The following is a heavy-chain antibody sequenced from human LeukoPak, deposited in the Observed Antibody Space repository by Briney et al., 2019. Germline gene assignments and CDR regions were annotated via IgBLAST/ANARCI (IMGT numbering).Heavy chain of an antibody. CDR2: VIPFFGTS. D-gene: IGHD1-26*01. CDR3: TSPYRGGDY. Sequence: SVRVSCRASGGNFSNFAFSWVRQAPGQGLEWMGGVIPFFGTSKYAQRFQGRVTISADEFTKTASMELSSLRSEDTAVYYCTSPYRGGDYWGQGTLVTVSS. V-gene: IGHV1-69*13. J-gene: IGHJ4*02. CDR1: GGNFSNFA.